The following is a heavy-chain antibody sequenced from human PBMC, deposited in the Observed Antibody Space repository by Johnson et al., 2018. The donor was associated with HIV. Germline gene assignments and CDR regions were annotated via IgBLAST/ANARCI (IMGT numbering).Heavy chain of an antibody. CDR2: ISHDGSHK. D-gene: IGHD2-21*01. Sequence: QVQLVESGGGLIQPGGSLRLSCAASGFTVSSMHWDRQAPGKGLEWVAVISHDGSHKYYADSVKGRFSLSRDISKNTLYLQMNSLTGEDTAIYYCAAGGGDCYPSHWGFCAFDIWGQGTMVTVSS. CDR3: AAGGGDCYPSHWGFCAFDI. V-gene: IGHV3-30*03. J-gene: IGHJ3*02. CDR1: GFTVSS.